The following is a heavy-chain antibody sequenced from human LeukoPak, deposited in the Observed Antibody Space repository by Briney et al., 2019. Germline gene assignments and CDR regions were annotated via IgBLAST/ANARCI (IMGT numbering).Heavy chain of an antibody. D-gene: IGHD3-3*01. Sequence: VASVKVSCKASGYTFTGYYMHWVRQAPGQGLEWMGWINPNSGGTNYAQKFQGRVTMTRDTSISTAYMELSRLRSEDTAVYYCATIVITIPNYYYYYYMDVWGKGTTVTVSS. CDR3: ATIVITIPNYYYYYYMDV. V-gene: IGHV1-2*02. CDR2: INPNSGGT. J-gene: IGHJ6*03. CDR1: GYTFTGYY.